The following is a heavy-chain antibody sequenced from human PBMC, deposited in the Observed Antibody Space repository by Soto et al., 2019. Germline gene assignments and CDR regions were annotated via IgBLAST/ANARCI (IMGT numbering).Heavy chain of an antibody. CDR1: GYTFTRYT. V-gene: IGHV1-3*01. J-gene: IGHJ5*02. CDR3: ARGIATGQLEP. Sequence: ASVKVSCKASGYTFTRYTMNWVRQAPGQMLEWMGWINPDNGNTKSSQKFQDRVIITRDTSASTAYMDLSSLRSEDTAVYYCARGIATGQLEPWGQGTMLTVSS. CDR2: INPDNGNT. D-gene: IGHD2-15*01.